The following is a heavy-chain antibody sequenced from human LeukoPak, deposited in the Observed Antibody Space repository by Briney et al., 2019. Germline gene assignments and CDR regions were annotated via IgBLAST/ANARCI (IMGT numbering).Heavy chain of an antibody. CDR1: GFTFSSYG. CDR2: IWYDGSNK. Sequence: GGSLRLSCAASGFTFSSYGMHWVRQAPGKGLEWVAVIWYDGSNKYYADSAKGRFTISRDNSKNTLYLQMNSLRAEDTAVYYCARDYLDWYFDLWGRGTLVTVSS. J-gene: IGHJ2*01. V-gene: IGHV3-33*01. CDR3: ARDYLDWYFDL.